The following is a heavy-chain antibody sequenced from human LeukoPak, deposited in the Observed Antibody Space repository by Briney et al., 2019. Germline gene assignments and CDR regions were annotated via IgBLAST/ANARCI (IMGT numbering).Heavy chain of an antibody. V-gene: IGHV4-39*07. CDR2: NYYSGST. CDR1: GGSISSSSYY. J-gene: IGHJ3*02. CDR3: ARDQQAFDI. Sequence: SETLSLTCTVSGGSISSSSYYWGWIRQPPGKGLEWIGSNYYSGSTYYNPSLKSRVTISVDTSKNQFSLKLSSVTAADTAVYYCARDQQAFDIWGQGTMVTVSS.